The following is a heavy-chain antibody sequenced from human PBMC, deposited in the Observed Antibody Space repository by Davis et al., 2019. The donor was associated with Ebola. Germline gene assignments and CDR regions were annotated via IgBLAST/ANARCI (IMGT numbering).Heavy chain of an antibody. CDR2: MWYDGTSI. D-gene: IGHD6-13*01. CDR3: TRDGGLGSSWASFDY. Sequence: SLKISCNTSGFNFISYGMHWVRQAPGKGLEWVAVMWYDGTSIYYADSVKGRFTISRDSAKNTVLLQMNDLRGDDSAIYYCTRDGGLGSSWASFDYWGQGALVIVSS. V-gene: IGHV3-33*01. CDR1: GFNFISYG. J-gene: IGHJ4*02.